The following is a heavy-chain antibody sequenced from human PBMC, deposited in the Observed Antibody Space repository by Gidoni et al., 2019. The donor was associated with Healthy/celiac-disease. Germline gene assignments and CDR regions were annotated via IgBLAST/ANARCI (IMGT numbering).Heavy chain of an antibody. CDR1: GGTFSRYT. Sequence: QVQLVQSGAAVKKPGSSVQVSCKASGGTFSRYTISWVRQAPGQGLEWMGRIIPILGIANYAQKFQGRVTITADKSTSTAYMELSSLRSEDTAVYYCARKISGIDDYGDYADAFDIWGQGTMVTVSS. CDR2: IIPILGIA. CDR3: ARKISGIDDYGDYADAFDI. J-gene: IGHJ3*02. D-gene: IGHD4-17*01. V-gene: IGHV1-69*02.